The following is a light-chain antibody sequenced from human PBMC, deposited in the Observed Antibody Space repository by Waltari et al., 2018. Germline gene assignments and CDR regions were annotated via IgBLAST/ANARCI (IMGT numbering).Light chain of an antibody. CDR2: MGS. CDR1: QSLHSNGYKY. J-gene: IGKJ1*01. CDR3: MQSLQTPWT. V-gene: IGKV2-28*01. Sequence: EIVVTQSPLSLPVTPGEPASISSRSSQSLHSNGYKYLDWYLQKPGQSPQLLIYMGSNRASGVPDRFSGSGSGTDFTLKISRVEAEDVGVYYCMQSLQTPWTFGQGTKVEI.